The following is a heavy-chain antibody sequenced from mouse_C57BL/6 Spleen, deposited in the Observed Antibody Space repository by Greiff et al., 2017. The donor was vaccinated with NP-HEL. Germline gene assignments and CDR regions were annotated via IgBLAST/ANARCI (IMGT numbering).Heavy chain of an antibody. J-gene: IGHJ4*01. CDR2: FYPGSGSI. CDR1: GYTFTEYT. CDR3: ARHPGNGYDGPFYAMDY. Sequence: QVQLQQSGAELVKPGASVKLSCKASGYTFTEYTIHWVKQRSGQGLEWIGWFYPGSGSIKYNEKFKDKATLTADKSSSTVYMELSRLTSEDSAVYFCARHPGNGYDGPFYAMDYWGQGTSVTVSS. V-gene: IGHV1-62-2*01. D-gene: IGHD2-2*01.